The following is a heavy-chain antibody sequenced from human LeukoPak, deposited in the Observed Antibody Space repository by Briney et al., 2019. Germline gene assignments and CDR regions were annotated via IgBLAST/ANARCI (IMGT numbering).Heavy chain of an antibody. D-gene: IGHD2-15*01. J-gene: IGHJ6*03. Sequence: ASVKVSCKASGYTFTSYDINWVRQATGQGLEWMGWMNPNSGNTGYAQEFQGRVTMTRNTSISTAYMELSSLRSEDTAVYYCARGHATGIHYYYYMDVWGKGTTVTVSS. CDR2: MNPNSGNT. CDR3: ARGHATGIHYYYYMDV. V-gene: IGHV1-8*01. CDR1: GYTFTSYD.